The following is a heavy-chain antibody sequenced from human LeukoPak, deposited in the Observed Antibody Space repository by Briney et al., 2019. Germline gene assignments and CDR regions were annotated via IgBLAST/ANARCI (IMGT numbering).Heavy chain of an antibody. Sequence: ASVKVSCKASGYTFTGYYIHWVRQAPGQGLEWMGWINPNSGGTNYAQKFQGRVTMTRNTSISTAYMELSSLRSEDTAVYYCARVGVGMVRGVINYYYYMDVWGKGTTVTISS. CDR3: ARVGVGMVRGVINYYYYMDV. J-gene: IGHJ6*03. CDR1: GYTFTGYY. V-gene: IGHV1-2*02. D-gene: IGHD3-10*01. CDR2: INPNSGGT.